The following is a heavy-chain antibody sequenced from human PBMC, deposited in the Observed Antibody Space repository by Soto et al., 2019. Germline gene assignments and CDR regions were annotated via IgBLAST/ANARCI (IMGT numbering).Heavy chain of an antibody. CDR3: TFGRAGEVLVNFDY. V-gene: IGHV3-23*01. CDR2: ISGSGAAT. D-gene: IGHD3-16*01. Sequence: GGSLRLSCAASGFTFSDYAISWVRRAPGKELEWVSGISGSGAATYYPDSVKGRFTISRDNSKNTLYLQMNNLRAEDTAVYYCTFGRAGEVLVNFDYWGQGTLVTVSS. CDR1: GFTFSDYA. J-gene: IGHJ4*02.